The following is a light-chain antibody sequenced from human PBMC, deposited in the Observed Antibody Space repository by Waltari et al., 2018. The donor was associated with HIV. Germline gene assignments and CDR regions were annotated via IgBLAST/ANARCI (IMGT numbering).Light chain of an antibody. V-gene: IGLV1-40*01. J-gene: IGLJ3*02. Sequence: SVLTQPPSVSGAPGQNVTVSCTGSSSNIGTNYDVHWYQFLPGEVPKLLIYGNTIRPAGVPGRFSGSSSGTSASLAITGLQPADEADYYCQSYDNTVNGWVFGGGTRVTV. CDR1: SSNIGTNYD. CDR3: QSYDNTVNGWV. CDR2: GNT.